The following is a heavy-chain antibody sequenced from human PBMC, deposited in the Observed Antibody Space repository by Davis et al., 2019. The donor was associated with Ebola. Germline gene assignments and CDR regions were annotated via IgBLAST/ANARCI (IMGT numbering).Heavy chain of an antibody. Sequence: GESLKISCAASGFTFSNAWMNWVRQAPGKGLEWVGRIKSKTDGGTTDYAAPVKGRFTISRDDSKNTLYLQMNSLKTEDTAVYYCTTVWYYDFWSGYYWPDYWGQGTLVTVSS. J-gene: IGHJ4*02. D-gene: IGHD3-3*01. CDR2: IKSKTDGGTT. CDR3: TTVWYYDFWSGYYWPDY. V-gene: IGHV3-15*07. CDR1: GFTFSNAW.